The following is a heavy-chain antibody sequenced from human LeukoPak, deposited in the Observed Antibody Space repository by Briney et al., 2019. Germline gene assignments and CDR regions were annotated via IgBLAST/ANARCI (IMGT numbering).Heavy chain of an antibody. CDR1: GFTFRNYW. CDR2: ISYDGSNK. D-gene: IGHD1-14*01. Sequence: GGSLRLSCAASGFTFRNYWMTWVRQAPGKGLEWVALISYDGSNKYYADSVKGRFTISRDNSKNTLYLQMNSLRAEDTAVYYCAKEPKPRPTVGYFQHWGQGTLVTVSS. V-gene: IGHV3-30*18. CDR3: AKEPKPRPTVGYFQH. J-gene: IGHJ1*01.